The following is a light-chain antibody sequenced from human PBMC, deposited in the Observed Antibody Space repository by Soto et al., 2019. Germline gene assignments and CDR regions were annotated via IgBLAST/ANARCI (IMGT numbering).Light chain of an antibody. CDR2: NTS. J-gene: IGKJ4*01. CDR1: QTVGSF. V-gene: IGKV3-11*01. Sequence: SQSPASLAVSLGGRATLSCRASQTVGSFLAWYQHKPGQAPRLLIYNTSKRANGIPARFSGSGSGTDFTLTISSLEPEDFAVYYCQQRYNWPPLTFGGGTKVEMK. CDR3: QQRYNWPPLT.